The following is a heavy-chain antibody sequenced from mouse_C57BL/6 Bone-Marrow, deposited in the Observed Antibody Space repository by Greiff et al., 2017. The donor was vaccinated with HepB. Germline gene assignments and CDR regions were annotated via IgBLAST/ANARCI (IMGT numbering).Heavy chain of an antibody. D-gene: IGHD1-1*01. CDR2: IDPSDSYT. Sequence: QVQLQQPGAELVKPGASVKLSCKASGYTFTSYWMQWVKQRPGQGLEWIGEIDPSDSYTNYNQKFKGKATLTVDTSSSTAYMQLSSLTSEDSAVYYCARPDLVRYWYFDVWGTGTTVTVSS. V-gene: IGHV1-50*01. CDR1: GYTFTSYW. J-gene: IGHJ1*03. CDR3: ARPDLVRYWYFDV.